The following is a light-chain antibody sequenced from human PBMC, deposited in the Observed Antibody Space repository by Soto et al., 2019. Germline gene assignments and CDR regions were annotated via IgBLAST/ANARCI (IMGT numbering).Light chain of an antibody. CDR2: EVS. CDR1: SSDVGGYNY. Sequence: QSALTQPPSASGSPGQSVTISCTGTSSDVGGYNYVSWYQQQSGKAPKVMIYEVSKRPSGVPDRFSGSKSGNTASLTVSGLQAEDGADYYCSSYAGSNFVVFGGGTKLTVL. CDR3: SSYAGSNFVV. J-gene: IGLJ2*01. V-gene: IGLV2-8*01.